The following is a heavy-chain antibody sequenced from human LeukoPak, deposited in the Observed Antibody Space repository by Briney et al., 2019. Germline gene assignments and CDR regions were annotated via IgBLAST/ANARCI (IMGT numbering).Heavy chain of an antibody. Sequence: SETLSLTCTVSGGSINSGSYYWGWIRQPLGKGLEWIGSMYYSGSTYYNPSLKSRVTISVDTSKNQFSLRLSAVTAADTAVYYCARHVLSFSNFDYWGRGTLVTVSS. J-gene: IGHJ4*02. CDR2: MYYSGST. V-gene: IGHV4-39*01. D-gene: IGHD3-10*01. CDR3: ARHVLSFSNFDY. CDR1: GGSINSGSYY.